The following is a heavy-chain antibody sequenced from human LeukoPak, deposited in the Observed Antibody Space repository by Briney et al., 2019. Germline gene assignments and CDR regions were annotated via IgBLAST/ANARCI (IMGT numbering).Heavy chain of an antibody. J-gene: IGHJ4*02. CDR2: INPNSGGT. CDR1: GYTXTGYY. D-gene: IGHD1-1*01. Sequence: ASVKVSCKASGYTXTGYYMHRVRQAPGQGLEWMAWINPNSGGTNYAQKFQGRVTMTRDTSISTAYMELSRLRSDDTAVYYCASRDANWNDGCFDYWGQGTLVTVSS. V-gene: IGHV1-2*02. CDR3: ASRDANWNDGCFDY.